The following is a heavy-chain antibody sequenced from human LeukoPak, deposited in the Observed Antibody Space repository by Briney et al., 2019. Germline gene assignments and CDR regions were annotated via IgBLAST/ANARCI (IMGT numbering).Heavy chain of an antibody. Sequence: ASVKVSCKASGYTFTSYDINWVRQATGQGLEWMGWMNPNSGNTGYAQKFQGRVTMTRNTSISTAYMELSSLRSEDTAVYYCARPNTVEGEDAFDIWGQGTMVTVSS. J-gene: IGHJ3*02. CDR3: ARPNTVEGEDAFDI. CDR1: GYTFTSYD. CDR2: MNPNSGNT. V-gene: IGHV1-8*01. D-gene: IGHD4-23*01.